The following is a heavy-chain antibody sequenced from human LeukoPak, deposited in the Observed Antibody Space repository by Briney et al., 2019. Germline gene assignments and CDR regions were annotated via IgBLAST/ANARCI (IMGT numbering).Heavy chain of an antibody. J-gene: IGHJ4*02. CDR2: INHSGST. CDR1: GGSFSGYY. D-gene: IGHD3-10*01. V-gene: IGHV4-34*01. CDR3: AITMVRGVITLDY. Sequence: SETLSLTCAVYGGSFSGYYWSRIRQPPGKGLEWIGEINHSGSTNYNPSLKSRVTISVDTSKNQFSLKLSSVTAADTAVYYWAITMVRGVITLDYWGQGTLVTVSS.